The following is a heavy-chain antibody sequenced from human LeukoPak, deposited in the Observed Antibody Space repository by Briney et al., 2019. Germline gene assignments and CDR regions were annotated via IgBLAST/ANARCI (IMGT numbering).Heavy chain of an antibody. D-gene: IGHD2-21*01. J-gene: IGHJ3*02. V-gene: IGHV3-7*04. CDR3: AREGLWVGPDSGKTRHPYWEI. CDR2: IKQDGSDK. Sequence: GGSLRLSCAASAFTFSSYWMSWVRQAPGKGLQWVANIKQDGSDKYYVDSVKGRFTISRDNAKNSLNLQMSSLRAEDTAVYYCAREGLWVGPDSGKTRHPYWEIWGQGTMVTVSS. CDR1: AFTFSSYW.